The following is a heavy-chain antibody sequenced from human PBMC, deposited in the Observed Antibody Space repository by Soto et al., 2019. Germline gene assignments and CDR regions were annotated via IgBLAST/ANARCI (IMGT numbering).Heavy chain of an antibody. CDR2: IYYTGST. CDR3: ARGFTVGWYKCYFGP. J-gene: IGHJ4*02. V-gene: IGHV4-59*08. D-gene: IGHD6-19*01. CDR1: GASISGYH. Sequence: PSETLSLTCTVSGASISGYHWSWIRQPPGKGLEWIGYIYYTGSTNYNPSLKSRVTMSVDTSKNQFSLKLNSVTAADTAVYYCARGFTVGWYKCYFGPWGQGPLVTVSS.